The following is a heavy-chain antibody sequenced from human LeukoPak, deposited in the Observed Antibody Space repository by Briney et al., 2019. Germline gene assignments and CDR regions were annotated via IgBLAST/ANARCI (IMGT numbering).Heavy chain of an antibody. V-gene: IGHV3-23*01. D-gene: IGHD6-19*01. CDR2: ISAVSGST. CDR1: GFSFSSYA. CDR3: AKDRASGSGSYSYRGFDY. Sequence: GGSLRLSCAASGFSFSSYAMSWVRQAPGKGLEWVSAISAVSGSTYYADSVKGRFTISRDNSKNTLYLQMNILRAEDAAVYYCAKDRASGSGSYSYRGFDYWGQGTLVTVSS. J-gene: IGHJ4*02.